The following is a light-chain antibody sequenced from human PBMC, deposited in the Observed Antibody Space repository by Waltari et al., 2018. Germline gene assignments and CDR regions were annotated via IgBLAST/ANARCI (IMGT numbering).Light chain of an antibody. CDR2: WAS. Sequence: DIEMTQSPDSLAVSLGERATINCKSSQSVLYSSTNKSYLAGYQQKPGQPPKLLIYWASTRESGVPDRFSGSGSGTDFTLTISSLQAEDVAVYYCQQYYSTLWTFGQGTKVEIK. J-gene: IGKJ1*01. V-gene: IGKV4-1*01. CDR1: QSVLYSSTNKSY. CDR3: QQYYSTLWT.